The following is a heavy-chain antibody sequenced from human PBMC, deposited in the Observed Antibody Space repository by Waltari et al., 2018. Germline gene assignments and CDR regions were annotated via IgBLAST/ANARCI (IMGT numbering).Heavy chain of an antibody. D-gene: IGHD3-10*01. J-gene: IGHJ4*02. CDR1: GYAFSTYD. CDR2: MKPNSGNT. CDR3: ARGSRLASGTFFPTATDN. Sequence: QVQLVQSGAEVKEPGASVKVSCKASGYAFSTYDINWVRQAAGQGLEWMGWMKPNSGNTGYEPKYQGRVTMTRDTSISTAYMELSSLRSNDTAVYYCARGSRLASGTFFPTATDNWAQGTPVTVSS. V-gene: IGHV1-8*01.